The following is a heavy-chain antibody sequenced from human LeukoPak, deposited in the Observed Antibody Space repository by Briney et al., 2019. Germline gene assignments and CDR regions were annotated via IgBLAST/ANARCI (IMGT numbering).Heavy chain of an antibody. CDR1: GGTFSSYA. V-gene: IGHV1-69*13. J-gene: IGHJ6*04. Sequence: SVKVSCKASGGTFSSYAISWVRQAPGQGLEWMGGIIPIFGTANYAQKFQGRVTITADESTSTAYMELSSLRSEDTAVYYCATKGCSSTSCSHTYYYYGMDVWGKGTTDTVSS. CDR2: IIPIFGTA. D-gene: IGHD2-2*01. CDR3: ATKGCSSTSCSHTYYYYGMDV.